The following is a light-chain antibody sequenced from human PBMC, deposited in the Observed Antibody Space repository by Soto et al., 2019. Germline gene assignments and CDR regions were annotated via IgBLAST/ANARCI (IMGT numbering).Light chain of an antibody. V-gene: IGKV3-15*01. CDR1: QSIGSN. J-gene: IGKJ3*01. CDR2: GAS. Sequence: ETVLTQSPATFSVSPEERATLSCRASQSIGSNLAWYQQRPGQPPRLLIYGASTRATGVPARFSGSGSGTEFTLTINSLQSEDFALYYCQQYYKWPLFTFGPGTKVDIK. CDR3: QQYYKWPLFT.